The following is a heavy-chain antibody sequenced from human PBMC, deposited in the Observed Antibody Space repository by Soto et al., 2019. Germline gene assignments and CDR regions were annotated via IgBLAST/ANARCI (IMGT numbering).Heavy chain of an antibody. J-gene: IGHJ5*01. CDR2: IGGSGITT. Sequence: GSLRLSCTASVLTVSNYGMTWVRQAPGKGLEWVSTIGGSGITTYYADSVKGRFTISRDNSGNTLNLQMNSLRADDTAVYHCARVQMLYGISKIAGWFDSWGQGTLVTVSS. D-gene: IGHD2-2*02. CDR1: VLTVSNYG. CDR3: ARVQMLYGISKIAGWFDS. V-gene: IGHV3-23*01.